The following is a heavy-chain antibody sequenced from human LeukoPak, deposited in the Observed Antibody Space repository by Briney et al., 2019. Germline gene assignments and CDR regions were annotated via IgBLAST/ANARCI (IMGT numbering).Heavy chain of an antibody. CDR3: AAKTTVVRGRYFDY. D-gene: IGHD4-23*01. V-gene: IGHV1-58*02. CDR2: IVVGSGNT. CDR1: GFTFTSSA. Sequence: GASVKVSCKASGFTFTSSAMQWVRQARGQRLEWIGWIVVGSGNTNYAQKFQERVTITRDMSTSTAYMELSGLGSEDTAVYYCAAKTTVVRGRYFDYWGQGTLVTVSS. J-gene: IGHJ4*02.